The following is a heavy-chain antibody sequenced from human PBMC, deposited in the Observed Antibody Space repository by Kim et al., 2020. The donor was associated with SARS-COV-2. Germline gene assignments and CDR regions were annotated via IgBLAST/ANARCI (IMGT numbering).Heavy chain of an antibody. CDR2: ISGSGGST. Sequence: GGSLRLSCAASGFTFSSYAMSWVRQAPGKGLEWVSAISGSGGSTYYADSVKGRFTISRDNSKNTLYLQMNSLRAEDTAVYYCAKDLDVGIVVVITGYFDYWGQGTLVTVSS. J-gene: IGHJ4*02. V-gene: IGHV3-23*01. CDR3: AKDLDVGIVVVITGYFDY. D-gene: IGHD3-22*01. CDR1: GFTFSSYA.